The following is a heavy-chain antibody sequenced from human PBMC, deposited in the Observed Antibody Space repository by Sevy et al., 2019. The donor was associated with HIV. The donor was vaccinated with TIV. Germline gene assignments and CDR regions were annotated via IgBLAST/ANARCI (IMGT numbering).Heavy chain of an antibody. Sequence: SETLSLTCTVSGDSFSSYYWSWIRQPAGKGLEWIGRIYTTGSTNYNPSLNSRVTMSVDTSKNQFSLKLTSVTAADTAVYYCARGHGDYCSAVSCYPDDGMDVWGQGTTVTVSS. D-gene: IGHD2-15*01. V-gene: IGHV4-4*07. J-gene: IGHJ6*02. CDR1: GDSFSSYY. CDR3: ARGHGDYCSAVSCYPDDGMDV. CDR2: IYTTGST.